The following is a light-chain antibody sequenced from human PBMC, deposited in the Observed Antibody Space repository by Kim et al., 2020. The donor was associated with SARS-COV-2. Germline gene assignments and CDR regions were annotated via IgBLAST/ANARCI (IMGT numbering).Light chain of an antibody. J-gene: IGKJ2*01. Sequence: SESVGDRVTITCRASQDIRSDLGWFQQKPGKAPKRLIYDAISLESGVPSRFSGSGSGTEFTLTINSLRPEDFTTYYCLQHRSFPYTFGRGTKLEI. CDR2: DAI. CDR1: QDIRSD. V-gene: IGKV1-17*01. CDR3: LQHRSFPYT.